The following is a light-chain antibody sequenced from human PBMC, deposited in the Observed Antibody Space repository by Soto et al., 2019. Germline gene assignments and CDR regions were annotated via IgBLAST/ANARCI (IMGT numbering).Light chain of an antibody. CDR2: GAS. Sequence: EIGMTEDLGTPSVSPGERASLSCRASQSVSSNLAWYQQKPGQAPRLLIYGASTRATGIPARFSGSGSGTEFTLTISSLQSEDFAVYYCQQYNNWWTFGQGTKVDIK. J-gene: IGKJ1*01. CDR1: QSVSSN. V-gene: IGKV3-15*01. CDR3: QQYNNWWT.